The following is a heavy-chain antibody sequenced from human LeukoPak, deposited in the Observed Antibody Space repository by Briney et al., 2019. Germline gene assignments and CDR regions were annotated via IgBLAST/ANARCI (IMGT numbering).Heavy chain of an antibody. CDR1: GYTFTSYY. J-gene: IGHJ5*02. CDR2: INPSGGSA. CDR3: ARDRRAARPAGWFDP. D-gene: IGHD6-6*01. V-gene: IGHV1-46*01. Sequence: ASVKVSCKASGYTFTSYYMHWVRQAPGQGLEWMGIINPSGGSASYAQKFQGRVTMTRDMSTSTVYMELSSLRSEDTAVYYCARDRRAARPAGWFDPWGQGTLVTVSS.